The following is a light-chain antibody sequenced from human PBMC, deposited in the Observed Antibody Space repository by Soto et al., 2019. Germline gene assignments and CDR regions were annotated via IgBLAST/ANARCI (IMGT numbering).Light chain of an antibody. CDR3: QHYNSYSEA. CDR2: DAS. J-gene: IGKJ1*01. Sequence: DNTMTQSPSTLSATVGDRVTIPCRASQSISSWLAWYQQKPGKAPKLLIYDASSLESGVPSRFSGSGSGTEFTLTISSLQPDDFATYYCQHYNSYSEAFGQGTKVDI. V-gene: IGKV1-5*01. CDR1: QSISSW.